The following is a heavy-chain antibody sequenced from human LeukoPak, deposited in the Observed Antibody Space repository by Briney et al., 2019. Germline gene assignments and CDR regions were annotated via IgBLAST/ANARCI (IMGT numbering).Heavy chain of an antibody. V-gene: IGHV4-59*01. J-gene: IGHJ3*02. CDR1: GGSISSYY. D-gene: IGHD5-24*01. CDR3: ARVRRDGYNYDAFDI. CDR2: IYYSGST. Sequence: SETLSLTCTVSGGSISSYYWSWIRQPPGKGLEWIGYIYYSGSTNYNPSLKSRVTISVDTSKNQFSLKLSSVTAADTAVYYCARVRRDGYNYDAFDIWGQGTMVTVSS.